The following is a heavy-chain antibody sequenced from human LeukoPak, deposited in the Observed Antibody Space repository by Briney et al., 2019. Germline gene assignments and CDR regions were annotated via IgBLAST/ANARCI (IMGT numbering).Heavy chain of an antibody. Sequence: GESLKISCKGSGYTFTSYWIGWVRQLPGKGLEWMGIINPADSGTRYSPSFQGQVTMSADRSISTAYLQWSSLQASDTAMYYCARLYSGSDWWGQGTLVTVSS. CDR2: INPADSGT. V-gene: IGHV5-51*01. CDR3: ARLYSGSDW. CDR1: GYTFTSYW. J-gene: IGHJ4*02. D-gene: IGHD5-12*01.